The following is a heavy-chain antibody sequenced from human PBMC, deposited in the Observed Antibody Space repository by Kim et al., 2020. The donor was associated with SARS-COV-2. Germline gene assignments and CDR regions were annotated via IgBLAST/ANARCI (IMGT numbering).Heavy chain of an antibody. J-gene: IGHJ2*01. V-gene: IGHV7-4-1*02. Sequence: ASVKVSCKASGSRFSSYAMNWVRQAPGQGLEWMGWIHTNTGNPTYAQGSTGRFVFSLDTSVSTAYLQISSLKAEDTAVYYCASGRRYFDVWGRGTLVTVS. CDR2: IHTNTGNP. CDR3: ASGRRYFDV. CDR1: GSRFSSYA.